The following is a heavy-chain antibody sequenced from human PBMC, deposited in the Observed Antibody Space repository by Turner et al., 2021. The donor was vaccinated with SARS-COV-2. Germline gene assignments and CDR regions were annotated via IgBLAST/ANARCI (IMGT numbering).Heavy chain of an antibody. J-gene: IGHJ3*02. Sequence: EVQLVESGGGLVKPGGSLRLSCAASGFTFSSYTLNWVRQAPGKGLGWVSSISSSSSCIYYVDSVKGRFSISRDNAKNSLYLQMNSLRAEDTAVYYCARWGPNYYDSSGYYPDAFDIWGQGTMVTVSS. CDR3: ARWGPNYYDSSGYYPDAFDI. V-gene: IGHV3-21*01. D-gene: IGHD3-22*01. CDR1: GFTFSSYT. CDR2: ISSSSSCI.